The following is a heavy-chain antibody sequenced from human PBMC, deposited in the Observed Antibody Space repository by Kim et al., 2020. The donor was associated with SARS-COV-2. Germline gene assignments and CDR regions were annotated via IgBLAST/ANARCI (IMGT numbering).Heavy chain of an antibody. V-gene: IGHV1-8*01. CDR3: ARTFFFWAATHYYYYGMDV. Sequence: ASVKVSCKASGYTFTSYDINWVRQATGQGLEWMGWMNPNSGNTGYAQKFQGRVTMTRNTSISTAYMELSSLRSEDTAVYYCARTFFFWAATHYYYYGMDVWGQGTTVTVSS. CDR2: MNPNSGNT. J-gene: IGHJ6*02. D-gene: IGHD2-15*01. CDR1: GYTFTSYD.